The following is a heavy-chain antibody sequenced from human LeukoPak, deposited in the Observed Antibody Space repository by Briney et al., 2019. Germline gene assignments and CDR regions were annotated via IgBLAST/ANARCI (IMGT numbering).Heavy chain of an antibody. D-gene: IGHD4-17*01. V-gene: IGHV4-4*09. CDR3: ASQGKDDYGDYVHFFDN. CDR1: SGSLLASS. Sequence: PSETVSLTCTVSSGSLLASSWTWIRQPPGKGLEWIGYVFPSGSPNYNPSLRSRVTISADTSKKQISLKLTSATAADTAIYFCASQGKDDYGDYVHFFDNWGQGTLVTVSS. J-gene: IGHJ4*02. CDR2: VFPSGSP.